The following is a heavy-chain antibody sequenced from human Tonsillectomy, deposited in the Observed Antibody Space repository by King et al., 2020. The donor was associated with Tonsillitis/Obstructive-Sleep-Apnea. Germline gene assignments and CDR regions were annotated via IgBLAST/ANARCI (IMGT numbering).Heavy chain of an antibody. V-gene: IGHV2-5*01. Sequence: ITLKESGPTLVNPTQTLTLTCTFSGFSLSTSGAGVGWIRQPPGKALEWLALIYSHDDNRHSPALKSRLTITKDTSKNQVVLTMTNMDPVDTATYYCAHTKYQLLPPYYYYYMDVWGKGTTVTVSS. J-gene: IGHJ6*03. D-gene: IGHD2-2*01. CDR2: IYSHDDN. CDR3: AHTKYQLLPPYYYYYMDV. CDR1: GFSLSTSGAG.